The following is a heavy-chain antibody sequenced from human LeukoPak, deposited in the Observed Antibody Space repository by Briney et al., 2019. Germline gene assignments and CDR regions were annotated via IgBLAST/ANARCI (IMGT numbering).Heavy chain of an antibody. D-gene: IGHD3-22*01. CDR3: ARVSSGYYDSSGYFDY. J-gene: IGHJ4*02. CDR1: GFTFSDYY. Sequence: GGSLRLSCAASGFTFSDYYMSWIRQAPGKGLEWVSYISSSGGAISYADSVKGRFTISRDNAKNSLYLQMNGLRAEDTAVYYCARVSSGYYDSSGYFDYWGQGALVTVSS. CDR2: ISSSGGAI. V-gene: IGHV3-11*01.